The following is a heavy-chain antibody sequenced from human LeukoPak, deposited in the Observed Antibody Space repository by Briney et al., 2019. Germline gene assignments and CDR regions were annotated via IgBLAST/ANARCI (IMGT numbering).Heavy chain of an antibody. CDR1: GLTFNTAW. CDR2: IKSQVDGGTT. J-gene: IGHJ5*02. Sequence: PGGSLRLSCSVSGLTFNTAWMSWVRQAPGKGLEWVGRIKSQVDGGTTDYAAPVKGRFTISRDDSKNALYLQMNSLKTEDTALYYCTKDPGDYGVSWGQGTLVIVSS. D-gene: IGHD4-17*01. CDR3: TKDPGDYGVS. V-gene: IGHV3-15*01.